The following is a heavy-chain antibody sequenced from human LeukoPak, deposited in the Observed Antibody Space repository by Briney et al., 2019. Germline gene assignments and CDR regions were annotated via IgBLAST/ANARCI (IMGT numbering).Heavy chain of an antibody. V-gene: IGHV1-69*06. J-gene: IGHJ4*02. CDR3: ATDTAMVTTTFDY. D-gene: IGHD5-18*01. CDR2: IIPIFGTA. Sequence: ASVKVSCKASGGTFSSYAISWVRQAPGQGLEWMGGIIPIFGTANYAQKFQGRVTITADKSTSTAYMELSSLRSEDTAVYYCATDTAMVTTTFDYWGQGTLVTVSS. CDR1: GGTFSSYA.